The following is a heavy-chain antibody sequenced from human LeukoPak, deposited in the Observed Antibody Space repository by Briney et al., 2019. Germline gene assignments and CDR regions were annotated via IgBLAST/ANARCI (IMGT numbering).Heavy chain of an antibody. CDR1: GGAFSSYY. CDR2: IDHSGST. D-gene: IGHD3-9*01. V-gene: IGHV4-34*01. Sequence: PSETLSLTCAVYGGAFSSYYWSWIRQPPGKGLEWIGQIDHSGSTNFNPSLKSRVTMSVDTTKKRVSLNLNSVTAADTAVYYCARVGGWLPYGMDVWGQGTTVTVSS. J-gene: IGHJ6*02. CDR3: ARVGGWLPYGMDV.